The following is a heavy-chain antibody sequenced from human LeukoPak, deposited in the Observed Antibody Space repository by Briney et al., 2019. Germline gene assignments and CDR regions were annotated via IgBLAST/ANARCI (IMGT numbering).Heavy chain of an antibody. Sequence: PSETLSLTCTVSGGSISSFYWSWIRQPAGKGLEWIGRVFTSGSTNYSLSLKSRVTLSVDTSKNQFSLKLSSVTAADTAMYYCARDQDSSGYWVDYWGQGTLVTVSS. D-gene: IGHD3-22*01. CDR1: GGSISSFY. V-gene: IGHV4-4*07. CDR3: ARDQDSSGYWVDY. J-gene: IGHJ4*02. CDR2: VFTSGST.